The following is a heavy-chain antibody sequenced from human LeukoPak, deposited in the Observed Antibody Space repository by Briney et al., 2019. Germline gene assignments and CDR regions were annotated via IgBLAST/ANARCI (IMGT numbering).Heavy chain of an antibody. J-gene: IGHJ6*02. V-gene: IGHV3-7*03. Sequence: GGSLRLSCAASGFPFSSYVMHWLRQAPGKGLEWVANIKQDGSEKYYVDSVKGRFTISRDNAKNSLYLQMNSLRAEDTAVYYCARARAVADYYYYGMDVWGQGTTVTVSS. CDR2: IKQDGSEK. D-gene: IGHD6-19*01. CDR1: GFPFSSYV. CDR3: ARARAVADYYYYGMDV.